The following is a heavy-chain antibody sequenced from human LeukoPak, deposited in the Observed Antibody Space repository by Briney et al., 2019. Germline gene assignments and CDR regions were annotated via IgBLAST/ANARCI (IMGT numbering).Heavy chain of an antibody. D-gene: IGHD2-2*01. CDR2: IIPILGIA. CDR1: GGTFSSYA. Sequence: SVKVSCKASGGTFSSYAISWVRQAPGQGLEWMGRIIPILGIANYAQKFQGRVTITADESTSTAYMELSSLRSEDTAVYYCARVPNCSSTSCWYYFDYWGQGTLVTVSS. V-gene: IGHV1-69*04. J-gene: IGHJ4*02. CDR3: ARVPNCSSTSCWYYFDY.